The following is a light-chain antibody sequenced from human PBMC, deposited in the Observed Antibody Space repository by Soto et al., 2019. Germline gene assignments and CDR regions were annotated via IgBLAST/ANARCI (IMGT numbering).Light chain of an antibody. CDR3: RQRCNWSPWT. J-gene: IGKJ1*01. CDR1: QSVNTY. V-gene: IGKV3-11*01. Sequence: EIVLTQSPATLSLSPGERATLSCRASQSVNTYLAWYQQKPGQAPKLLIYDPSNRATGIPARFSGGGSGTDVLLTISSLEPEDFAVNYCRQRCNWSPWTFGQGTKVEIK. CDR2: DPS.